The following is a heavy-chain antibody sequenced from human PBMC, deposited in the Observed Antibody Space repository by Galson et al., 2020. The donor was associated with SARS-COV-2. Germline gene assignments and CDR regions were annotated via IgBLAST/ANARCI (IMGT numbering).Heavy chain of an antibody. CDR3: VRDRHGGAFDD. CDR1: GSLSRDNA. V-gene: IGHV3-11*06. Sequence: GGLLRPPFEPLGSLSRDNAIDWAPKLQGKGLDWVQLFIKIITHTNHAHSVRGRLTISRDNAKSSLYLQMNSLRAEDTAVYYCVRDRHGGAFDDWGQGTLVTVSS. J-gene: IGHJ4*01. CDR2: FIKIITHT. D-gene: IGHD2-15*01.